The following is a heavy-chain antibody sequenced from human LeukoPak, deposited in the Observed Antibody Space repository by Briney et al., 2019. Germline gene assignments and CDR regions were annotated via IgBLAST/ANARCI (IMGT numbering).Heavy chain of an antibody. J-gene: IGHJ6*02. D-gene: IGHD5-18*01. CDR2: IIPIFGIA. Sequence: SVKVSCKASGGTFSSYATSWVRQAPGQGLEWMGRIIPIFGIANYAQKFQGRVAITADKSTSTAYMELSSLRSEDTAVYYCARDQSRGRGYSYGRRGAYYYYGMDVWGQGTTVTVSS. CDR3: ARDQSRGRGYSYGRRGAYYYYGMDV. V-gene: IGHV1-69*04. CDR1: GGTFSSYA.